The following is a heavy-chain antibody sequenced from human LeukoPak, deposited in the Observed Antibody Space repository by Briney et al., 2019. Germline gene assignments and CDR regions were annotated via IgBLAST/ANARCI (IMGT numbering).Heavy chain of an antibody. CDR3: ARANYDYVWGSYRFNWFDP. Sequence: SETLSLTCTVSGGSINSGDYYWSWIRQPPGKGLEWIGYIYYSGSTYYNPSLKSRVTISVDTSKNQFSLKLSSVTAADTAVYYCARANYDYVWGSYRFNWFDPWGQGTLVTVSS. CDR1: GGSINSGDYY. CDR2: IYYSGST. D-gene: IGHD3-16*02. J-gene: IGHJ5*02. V-gene: IGHV4-30-4*01.